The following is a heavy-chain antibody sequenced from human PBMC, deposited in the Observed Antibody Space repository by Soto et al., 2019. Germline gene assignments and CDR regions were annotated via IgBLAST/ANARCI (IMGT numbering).Heavy chain of an antibody. CDR1: GGTFSSYT. CDR3: ARGIGYNWSSYYHYMDV. J-gene: IGHJ6*03. Sequence: QVQLVQSGAEVKKPGSSVKVSCKASGGTFSSYTISWVRQAPGQGLEWMGRIIPILGIANYAQKFQGRVTLTAEKSTSTAYMELSSLRSEDTAVYYCARGIGYNWSSYYHYMDVWGKGTTVTVSS. CDR2: IIPILGIA. V-gene: IGHV1-69*02. D-gene: IGHD1-20*01.